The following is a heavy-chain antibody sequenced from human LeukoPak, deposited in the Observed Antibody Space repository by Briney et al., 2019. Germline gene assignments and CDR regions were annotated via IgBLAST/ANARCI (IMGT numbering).Heavy chain of an antibody. CDR2: IWSDATNM. CDR3: AKDAQGGFDYSNSFQY. CDR1: GFIFTDYG. V-gene: IGHV3-33*06. J-gene: IGHJ4*02. Sequence: PGGSLRLSCAASGFIFTDYGFHWVRRAPGKGLEWVAAIWSDATNMFYANSVKGRFFIQRDDYQNTVYLEMSSLRAEDTAVYYCAKDAQGGFDYSNSFQYWGQGSLVTVSS. D-gene: IGHD4-11*01.